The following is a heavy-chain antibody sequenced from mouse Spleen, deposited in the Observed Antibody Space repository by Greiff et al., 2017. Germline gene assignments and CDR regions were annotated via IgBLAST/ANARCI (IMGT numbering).Heavy chain of an antibody. CDR2: IRNKANGYTT. D-gene: IGHD2-1*01. J-gene: IGHJ3*01. V-gene: IGHV7-3*02. CDR1: GFTFTDYY. Sequence: EVKLEESGGGLVQPGGSLRLSCATSGFTFTDYYMSWVRQPPGKALEWLGFIRNKANGYTTEYSASVKGRFTISRDNSQSILYLQMNTLRAEDSATYYCARSCYGNYEFAYWGQGTLVTVSA. CDR3: ARSCYGNYEFAY.